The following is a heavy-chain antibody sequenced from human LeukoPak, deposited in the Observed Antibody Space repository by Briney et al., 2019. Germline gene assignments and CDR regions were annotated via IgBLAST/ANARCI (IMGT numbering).Heavy chain of an antibody. CDR2: INPSGGST. J-gene: IGHJ6*03. V-gene: IGHV1-46*01. D-gene: IGHD4-23*01. CDR3: ARGGGPSYYGDNSWYYYYYMDV. CDR1: GYTFTSYY. Sequence: AASVKVSCKASGYTFTSYYMHWVRQAPGQGLEWMGIINPSGGSTSYAQKFQGRVTMTRDMSTSTVYMELSSLRSEDTAVYYCARGGGPSYYGDNSWYYYYYMDVWGKGTTVTVSS.